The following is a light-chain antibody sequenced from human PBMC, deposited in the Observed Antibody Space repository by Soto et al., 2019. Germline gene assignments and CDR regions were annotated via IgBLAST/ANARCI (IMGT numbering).Light chain of an antibody. CDR1: QSLSTNY. Sequence: EIVLTQSPGTLSLSPGERATLSCRASQSLSTNYLAWYQRKPGQAPRLLIYGASSRATDIPRRFSGSGSGKGLPFTITRLEPEDFAVYYCPQYGDSPPTFGQGTKVEIK. CDR3: PQYGDSPPT. V-gene: IGKV3-20*01. J-gene: IGKJ1*01. CDR2: GAS.